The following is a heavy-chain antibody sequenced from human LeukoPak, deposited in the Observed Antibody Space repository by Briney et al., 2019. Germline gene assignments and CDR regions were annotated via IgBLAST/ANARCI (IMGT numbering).Heavy chain of an antibody. CDR1: GFTFSSYE. D-gene: IGHD6-19*01. CDR3: ARDSKSSGWYGGFDY. Sequence: GGSLRLSCAASGFTFSSYEMNWVRQAPGKGLEWVSYISSSGSTIYYADSAKGRFTISRDNAKNSLYLQMNSLRAEDTAVYYCARDSKSSGWYGGFDYWGQGTLVTVSS. J-gene: IGHJ4*02. V-gene: IGHV3-48*03. CDR2: ISSSGSTI.